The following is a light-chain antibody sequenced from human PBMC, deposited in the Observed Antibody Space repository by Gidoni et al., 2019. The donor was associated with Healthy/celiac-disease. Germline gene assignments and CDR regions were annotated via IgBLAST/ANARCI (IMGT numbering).Light chain of an antibody. J-gene: IGLJ2*01. V-gene: IGLV2-8*01. CDR1: SSDVGGYNY. Sequence: QSALTQPPSASGSPGQSVTISCTGTSSDVGGYNYVSWYQQRPGKAPKLMIYEVSKRPSGVPDRFSGSKSGNTASLTVSGLQAEDEADYYCSSYAGSNPLFGGGTKLTVL. CDR3: SSYAGSNPL. CDR2: EVS.